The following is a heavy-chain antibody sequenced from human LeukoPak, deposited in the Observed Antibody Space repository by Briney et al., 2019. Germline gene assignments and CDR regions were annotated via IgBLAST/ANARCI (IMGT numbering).Heavy chain of an antibody. Sequence: GGSLRLSCAASGFTFSSYGMSWVRQAPGKGLEWVSSISSSSSYIYYADSVKGRFTISRDNSKNTLYLQMNSLRAEDTAVYYCARHPRDSGIAAGPFDIWGQGTMVTVSS. J-gene: IGHJ3*02. D-gene: IGHD6-13*01. V-gene: IGHV3-21*01. CDR2: ISSSSSYI. CDR1: GFTFSSYG. CDR3: ARHPRDSGIAAGPFDI.